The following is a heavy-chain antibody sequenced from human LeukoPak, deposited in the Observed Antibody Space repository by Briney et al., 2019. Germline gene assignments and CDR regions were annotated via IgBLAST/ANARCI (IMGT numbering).Heavy chain of an antibody. V-gene: IGHV3-30*19. CDR1: GFTFSSYG. CDR3: ARDYYYGSGRAKYLQH. CDR2: ISYDGSNK. Sequence: GRSLRLSCAASGFTFSSYGMHWVRQAPGKGLEWVAVISYDGSNKYYADSVKGRFTISRDNSKNTLYLQMNSLRAEDTAVYYCARDYYYGSGRAKYLQHWGQGTLVTVSS. J-gene: IGHJ1*01. D-gene: IGHD3-10*01.